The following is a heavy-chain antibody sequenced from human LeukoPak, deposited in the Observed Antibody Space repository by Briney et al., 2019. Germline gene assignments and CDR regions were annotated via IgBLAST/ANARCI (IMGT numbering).Heavy chain of an antibody. D-gene: IGHD4-17*01. Sequence: PSETLSLTCTVSGGSISSYYWSWIRQPPGKGQEWIGEINHSGSTNYNPSLKSRVTISVDTSKNQFSLKLSSVTAADTAVYYCARGRVSTRCLDYWGQGTLVTVSS. CDR3: ARGRVSTRCLDY. V-gene: IGHV4-34*01. CDR2: INHSGST. CDR1: GGSISSYY. J-gene: IGHJ4*02.